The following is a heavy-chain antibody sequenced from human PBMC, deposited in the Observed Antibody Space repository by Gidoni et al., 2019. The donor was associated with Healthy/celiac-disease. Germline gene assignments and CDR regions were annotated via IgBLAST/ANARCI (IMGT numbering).Heavy chain of an antibody. Sequence: QVQLVQSGAEVKKPGASVKVSCKASGYTFTSYFMHWVRQAPGQGLEWMGIINPSGGSTSYAQKFQGRVTMTRDTSTSTVYMELSSLRSEDTAVYYCARTSGLPLIYSGYDFVSGWFDPWGQGTLVTVSS. CDR1: GYTFTSYF. CDR3: ARTSGLPLIYSGYDFVSGWFDP. D-gene: IGHD5-12*01. CDR2: INPSGGST. J-gene: IGHJ5*02. V-gene: IGHV1-46*01.